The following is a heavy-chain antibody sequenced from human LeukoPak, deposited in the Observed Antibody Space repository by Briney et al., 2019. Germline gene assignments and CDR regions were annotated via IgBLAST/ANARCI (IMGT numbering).Heavy chain of an antibody. D-gene: IGHD3-3*01. V-gene: IGHV3-11*01. Sequence: GGSLRLSCAASGFTFSDYYVSWIRQAPGKGLEWVSYISSSGSTIYYADSVKGRFTISRDNAKNSLYLQMNSLRAEDTAVYYCARSITIFGVEPYYFDYWGQGTLVTVSS. CDR2: ISSSGSTI. CDR1: GFTFSDYY. J-gene: IGHJ4*02. CDR3: ARSITIFGVEPYYFDY.